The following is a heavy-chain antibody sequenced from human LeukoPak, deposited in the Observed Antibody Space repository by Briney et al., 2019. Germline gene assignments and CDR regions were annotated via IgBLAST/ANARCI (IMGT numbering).Heavy chain of an antibody. J-gene: IGHJ1*01. D-gene: IGHD2-15*01. CDR3: ARGQIPLNNRWSEGYFQH. Sequence: PGGSLRLSCAASGFTFSSYAMHWVRQAPGKGLEWVAVISSDGNNKYHADSVRGRFAISRDNSKNTLYLQMNSLTLEDAALYYCARGQIPLNNRWSEGYFQHWGQGTLVTVSS. V-gene: IGHV3-30*09. CDR2: ISSDGNNK. CDR1: GFTFSSYA.